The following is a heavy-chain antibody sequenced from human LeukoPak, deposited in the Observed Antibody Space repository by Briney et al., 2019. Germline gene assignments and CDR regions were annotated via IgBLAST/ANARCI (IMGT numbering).Heavy chain of an antibody. J-gene: IGHJ4*02. CDR3: ARIFDS. CDR2: IFSAGKT. CDR1: GDSFRSGGLY. V-gene: IGHV4-61*08. Sequence: PSETLSLTCTLSGDSFRSGGLYWGWIRQPPGKRPEWIGDIFSAGKTNYSPSLKSRATISLDTSKSQFSLKLTSMTAADTAVYYCARIFDSWGQGVLVTVSS.